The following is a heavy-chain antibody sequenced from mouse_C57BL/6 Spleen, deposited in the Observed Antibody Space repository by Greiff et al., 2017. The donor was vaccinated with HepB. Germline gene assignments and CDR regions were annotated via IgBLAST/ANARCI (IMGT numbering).Heavy chain of an antibody. CDR1: GYTFTSYW. CDR2: INPSNGGT. D-gene: IGHD2-4*01. Sequence: QVHVKQSGTELVKPGASVKLSCKASGYTFTSYWMHWVKQRPGQGLEWIGNINPSNGGTNYNEKFKSKATLTVDKSSSTAYMQLSSLTSEDSAVYYCARDDYDYPYAMDYWGQGTSVTVSS. CDR3: ARDDYDYPYAMDY. V-gene: IGHV1-53*01. J-gene: IGHJ4*01.